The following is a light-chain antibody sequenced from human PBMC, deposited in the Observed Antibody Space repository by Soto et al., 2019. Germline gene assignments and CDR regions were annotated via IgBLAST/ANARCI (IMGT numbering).Light chain of an antibody. CDR2: RAS. CDR1: QSISNR. CDR3: QKYIGAPV. J-gene: IGKJ1*01. Sequence: DIQMTQSPSTLSASVGDRVIITCRASQSISNRLAWYQQSPGKAPKLLIYRASSLESGVPSRFSGSGSGTEFTLTISSLQPDDVAFYSCQKYIGAPVLGQGTKG. V-gene: IGKV1-5*03.